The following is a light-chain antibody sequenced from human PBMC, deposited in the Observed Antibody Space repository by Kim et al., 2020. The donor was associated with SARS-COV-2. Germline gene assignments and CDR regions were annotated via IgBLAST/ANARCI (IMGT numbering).Light chain of an antibody. CDR1: SLRSYY. Sequence: SSELTQDPAVSVALGQTVRITCQGDSLRSYYASWYQQKPGQAPVLVIYGKNNRPSGIPDRFSGSSSGNTVSLTITGAQAEDEADYYCNSRDNSDNHLVFGGGTQLTVL. CDR3: NSRDNSDNHLV. J-gene: IGLJ3*02. V-gene: IGLV3-19*01. CDR2: GKN.